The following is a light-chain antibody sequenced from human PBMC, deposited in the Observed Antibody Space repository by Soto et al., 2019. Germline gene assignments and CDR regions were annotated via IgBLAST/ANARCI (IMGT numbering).Light chain of an antibody. V-gene: IGKV1-8*01. J-gene: IGKJ1*01. Sequence: AIRMTQSPSSLSASTGDRVTITCRASQGISSYLAWYQQKPGKAPKLLIYAASTLQSGVPSRFSGSGSGTDLTLTISCLQSEDFATYYCQQYYSYPPGTFGQGTKVEIK. CDR2: AAS. CDR1: QGISSY. CDR3: QQYYSYPPGT.